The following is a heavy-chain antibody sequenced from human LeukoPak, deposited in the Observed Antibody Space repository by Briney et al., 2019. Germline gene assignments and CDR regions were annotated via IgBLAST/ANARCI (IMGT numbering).Heavy chain of an antibody. CDR2: ISYSGST. Sequence: PSETLSLTCTVSGTSITRDYWTWIRQPPGKGLEWVGYISYSGSTHYSPSLSSRVSISLDTSKNQFSLRLKSVTAADTAVYYCARGDESLVYGMDVWGQGTTVTVSS. CDR1: GTSITRDY. J-gene: IGHJ6*02. CDR3: ARGDESLVYGMDV. V-gene: IGHV4-59*08.